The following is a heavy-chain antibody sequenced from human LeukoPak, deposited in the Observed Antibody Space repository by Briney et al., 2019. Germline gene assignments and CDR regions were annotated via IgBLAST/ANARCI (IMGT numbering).Heavy chain of an antibody. D-gene: IGHD3-10*01. CDR3: AKDKEGDYGSGSYSWFDP. Sequence: EGSLRLSCAASGFTFSSYGMHWVRQAPGKGPEWVAVISYDRSNKYYADSVKGRFTITRDTSKNTLYLQLNSLRSEDTAVYYCAKDKEGDYGSGSYSWFDPWGQGTLVTVSS. J-gene: IGHJ5*02. V-gene: IGHV3-30*18. CDR1: GFTFSSYG. CDR2: ISYDRSNK.